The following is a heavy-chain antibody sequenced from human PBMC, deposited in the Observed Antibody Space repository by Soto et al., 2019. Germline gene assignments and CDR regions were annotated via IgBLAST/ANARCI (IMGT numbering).Heavy chain of an antibody. V-gene: IGHV1-24*01. D-gene: IGHD6-19*01. J-gene: IGHJ6*02. CDR1: GYTLTELS. Sequence: ASVKVSCKVSGYTLTELSMHWVRQAPGKGLEWMGGFDPEDGETIYAQKFQGRVTRTEDTSTDTAYMELSSLRSEDTAVYYCATVGMAVAGTGRAYYYYGMDVWGQGTTVTVSS. CDR2: FDPEDGET. CDR3: ATVGMAVAGTGRAYYYYGMDV.